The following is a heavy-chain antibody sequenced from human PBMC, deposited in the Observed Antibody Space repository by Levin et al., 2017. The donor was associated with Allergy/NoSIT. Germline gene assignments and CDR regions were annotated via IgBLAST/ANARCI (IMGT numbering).Heavy chain of an antibody. CDR2: ISAYNGNT. J-gene: IGHJ6*03. D-gene: IGHD1-1*01. CDR3: ARATYSAFYYYYYYMDV. V-gene: IGHV1-18*01. CDR1: GYTFTSYG. Sequence: ASVKVSCKASGYTFTSYGISWVRQAPGQGLEWMGWISAYNGNTNYAQKLQGRVTMTTDTSTSTAYMELRSLRSDDTAVYYCARATYSAFYYYYYYMDVWGKGTTVTVSS.